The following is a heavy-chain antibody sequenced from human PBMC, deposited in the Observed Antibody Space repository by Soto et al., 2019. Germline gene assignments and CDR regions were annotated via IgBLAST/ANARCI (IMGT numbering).Heavy chain of an antibody. J-gene: IGHJ3*02. CDR2: IYYIGST. D-gene: IGHD3-16*02. V-gene: IGHV4-39*01. Sequence: LQLQSSGPGLVKPSETLSLTCTVSGVAISSSSYYWGWIRQPPGKGMEWIGSIYYIGSTYYNPSLRIRVTGAVDTSKNQFAMMLSSVTAADSAVYYCARLWYYSGMITFGGVISAFDIWGQGTMVTVSS. CDR1: GVAISSSSYY. CDR3: ARLWYYSGMITFGGVISAFDI.